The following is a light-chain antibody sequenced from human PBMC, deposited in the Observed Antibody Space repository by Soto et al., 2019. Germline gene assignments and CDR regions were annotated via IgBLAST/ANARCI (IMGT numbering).Light chain of an antibody. Sequence: QSVLTQPPSASGTPGQRVTISCSGSSSNIETNTVDWYQHLPGTAPKVLIFNNNQRPSGVPDRSSGSKSGTSASLAISGLQSEDEADYYCAVWDDSLSGMVFGGGTKLTVL. CDR1: SSNIETNT. J-gene: IGLJ2*01. CDR2: NNN. CDR3: AVWDDSLSGMV. V-gene: IGLV1-44*01.